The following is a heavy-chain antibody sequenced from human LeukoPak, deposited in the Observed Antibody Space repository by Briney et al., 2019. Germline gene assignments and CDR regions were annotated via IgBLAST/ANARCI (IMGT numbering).Heavy chain of an antibody. CDR2: ISGGGGST. Sequence: HPGRSLRLSCAASGFTFSNYALSWVRQAPGKGLEWVSGISGGGGSTYYADSVKGRFTISRDKSKNTLYLQMDSLRAEDTAVYYCARDSDYWFDYWGQGTLVTVSS. D-gene: IGHD4-17*01. J-gene: IGHJ4*02. CDR1: GFTFSNYA. V-gene: IGHV3-23*01. CDR3: ARDSDYWFDY.